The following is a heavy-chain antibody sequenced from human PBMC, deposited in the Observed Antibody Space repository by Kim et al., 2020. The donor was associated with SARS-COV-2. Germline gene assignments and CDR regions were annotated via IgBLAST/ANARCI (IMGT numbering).Heavy chain of an antibody. CDR3: ARQGSDYYDSSGYSRGYSVNYYYGMDV. Sequence: SETLSLTCTVSGGSISSSSYYWGWIRQPPGKGLEWIGSIYYSGSTYYNPSLKSRVTISVDTSKNQFSLKLSSVTAADTAVYYCARQGSDYYDSSGYSRGYSVNYYYGMDVWGQGTTVTVSS. J-gene: IGHJ6*02. V-gene: IGHV4-39*01. CDR1: GGSISSSSYY. D-gene: IGHD3-22*01. CDR2: IYYSGST.